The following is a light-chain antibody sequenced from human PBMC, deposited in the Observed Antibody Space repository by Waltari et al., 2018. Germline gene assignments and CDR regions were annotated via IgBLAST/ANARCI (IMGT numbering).Light chain of an antibody. Sequence: DFQVTQSPSTLSASVGDRVTITCRASQSISNWLAWYQQKPGNAPKLLIYKASSLQSGVPSRFSGFGSGTEFTLAISSLQPDDFATYYCQQYNSYPWTFGQGTKVEIK. CDR3: QQYNSYPWT. CDR1: QSISNW. V-gene: IGKV1-5*03. CDR2: KAS. J-gene: IGKJ1*01.